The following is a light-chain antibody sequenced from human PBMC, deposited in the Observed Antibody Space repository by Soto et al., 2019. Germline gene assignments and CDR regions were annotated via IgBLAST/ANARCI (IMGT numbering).Light chain of an antibody. Sequence: IQLTQSPSSLSASVVDRATITCRASQCINRFLAWFQQKPGQAPNLLIFSASTLQGAGPSGFSGGRSGTNFTLTIISLQPPDYATLYCQKLKTYPSTFGQGTRLEIK. CDR2: SAS. CDR3: QKLKTYPST. V-gene: IGKV1-9*01. CDR1: QCINRF. J-gene: IGKJ5*01.